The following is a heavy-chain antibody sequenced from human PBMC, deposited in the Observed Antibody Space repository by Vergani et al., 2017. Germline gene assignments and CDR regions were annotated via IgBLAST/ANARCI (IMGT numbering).Heavy chain of an antibody. D-gene: IGHD2-2*01. Sequence: QLQLQESGPGLVKPSETLSLTCTVSGGSISSSSYYWGWIRQPPGKGLEWIGRIYYSGSTYYNPSLKSRVTISVDTSKNQFSLKLSSVTAADTAVYYCARIVASSTSWCVVDAFDIWGQGTMVTVSS. V-gene: IGHV4-39*01. J-gene: IGHJ3*02. CDR1: GGSISSSSYY. CDR2: IYYSGST. CDR3: ARIVASSTSWCVVDAFDI.